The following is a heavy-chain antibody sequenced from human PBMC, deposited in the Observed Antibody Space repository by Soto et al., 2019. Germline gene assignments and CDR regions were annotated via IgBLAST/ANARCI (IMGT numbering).Heavy chain of an antibody. Sequence: GGSLRLSCAASGFNVGAFAVNWVRQAPGKGLEWVSGISVSDAFICYADSVRGRFSISRDASENILYLQMNSLRVDDTALYYCTRETVAGITGLDYWGPGTLVTVSS. CDR2: ISVSDAFI. CDR3: TRETVAGITGLDY. V-gene: IGHV3-23*01. D-gene: IGHD1-20*01. J-gene: IGHJ4*02. CDR1: GFNVGAFA.